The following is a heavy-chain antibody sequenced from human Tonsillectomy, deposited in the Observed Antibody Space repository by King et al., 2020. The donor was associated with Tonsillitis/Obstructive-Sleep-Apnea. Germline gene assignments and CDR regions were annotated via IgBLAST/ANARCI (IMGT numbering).Heavy chain of an antibody. Sequence: QLQESGPGLVKPSETLSLTCPVSGGSVSSGRYYWSWIRQPPGKGLEWIGYIYYSGSTNYNPSLKSRVTISVDTSKNQFSLKVSSVTAADTAVYYCARGRFSDYYYYMDVWGKGTTVTVSS. J-gene: IGHJ6*03. D-gene: IGHD3-3*01. CDR2: IYYSGST. CDR3: ARGRFSDYYYYMDV. CDR1: GGSVSSGRYY. V-gene: IGHV4-61*01.